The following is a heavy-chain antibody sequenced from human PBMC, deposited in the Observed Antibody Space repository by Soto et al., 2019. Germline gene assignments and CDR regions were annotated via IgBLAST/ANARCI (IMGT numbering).Heavy chain of an antibody. V-gene: IGHV3-33*01. J-gene: IGHJ2*01. D-gene: IGHD3-10*01. CDR3: ARDFAYYGLGSHSWYFDL. CDR1: GFTFSSYG. Sequence: QVQLVESGGGVVQPGRSLRLSCAASGFTFSSYGMHWVRQAPGKGLEWVAGIWYDGSNKYYADSVKGRFTISRDNSKKTLYLQMNNLRAEDTAVYYCARDFAYYGLGSHSWYFDLWGRGTLVTGSS. CDR2: IWYDGSNK.